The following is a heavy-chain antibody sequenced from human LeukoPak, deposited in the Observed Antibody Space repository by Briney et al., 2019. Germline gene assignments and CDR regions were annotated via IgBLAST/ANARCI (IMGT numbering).Heavy chain of an antibody. CDR2: ITPSSDTI. V-gene: IGHV3-48*01. D-gene: IGHD6-19*01. Sequence: PGGSLRLCCTASRFVFSDYSMNWVRQAPGKGLEWLSYITPSSDTIYYADSVKGRFTISRDNAKNSLYLQMNSLRAEDTAVYYCATMLSIGWESPEYWGQGTLVTVSS. CDR1: RFVFSDYS. CDR3: ATMLSIGWESPEY. J-gene: IGHJ4*02.